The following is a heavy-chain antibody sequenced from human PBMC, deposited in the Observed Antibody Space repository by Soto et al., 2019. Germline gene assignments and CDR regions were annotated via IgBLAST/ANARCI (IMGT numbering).Heavy chain of an antibody. V-gene: IGHV1-69*06. CDR1: GGTFSSYA. D-gene: IGHD3-9*01. Sequence: SVKVSCKASGGTFSSYAISWVRQAPGQGLEWMGGIIPIFGTANYAQKFQGRVTITADKSTSTAYMELSSLRSEDTAVYYCARVGSWDYDILTGYQQLYYYGMDVWGQGTTVTVS. J-gene: IGHJ6*02. CDR2: IIPIFGTA. CDR3: ARVGSWDYDILTGYQQLYYYGMDV.